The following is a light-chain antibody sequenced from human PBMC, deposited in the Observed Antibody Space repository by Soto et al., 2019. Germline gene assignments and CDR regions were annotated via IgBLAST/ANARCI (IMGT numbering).Light chain of an antibody. V-gene: IGKV3-11*01. CDR2: EAS. CDR3: QQYNNWPPVT. J-gene: IGKJ3*01. CDR1: QSVSNY. Sequence: DIVLTQSPATLSLSPGERATLSCRASQSVSNYLVWYQQKPGQAPRLLIYEASNRATGIPARFSGSGSGTDFTLTISSLQSEDFAVYFCQQYNNWPPVTFGPGTKVDI.